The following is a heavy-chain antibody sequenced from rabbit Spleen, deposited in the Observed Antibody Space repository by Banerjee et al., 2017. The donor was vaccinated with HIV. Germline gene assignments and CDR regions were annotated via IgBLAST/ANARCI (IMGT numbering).Heavy chain of an antibody. CDR1: GVSFSGSSY. D-gene: IGHD1-1*01. J-gene: IGHJ4*01. CDR3: ASGYSDVYFSL. CDR2: IYAVGSGST. Sequence: QEQLVESGGDLVKPGASLTLTCIASGVSFSGSSYMCWVRQAPGKGLEWIACIYAVGSGSTYYASWAKGRFTISKTSSTTVTLQMTSLTVADTATYFCASGYSDVYFSLWGPGTLVTVS. V-gene: IGHV1S45*01.